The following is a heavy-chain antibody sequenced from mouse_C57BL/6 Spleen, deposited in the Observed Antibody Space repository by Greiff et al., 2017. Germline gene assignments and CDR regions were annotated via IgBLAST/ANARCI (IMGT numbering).Heavy chain of an antibody. CDR2: IYPGDGDT. CDR1: GYAFSSYW. J-gene: IGHJ4*01. CDR3: ASKERDYDYYAMDY. Sequence: VQLQQSGAELVKPGASVKISCKASGYAFSSYWMNWVKQRPGKGLEWIGQIYPGDGDTNYNGKFKGKATLTADKSSSTAYMQLSSLTSEDSAVYFCASKERDYDYYAMDYWGQGTSVTVSS. V-gene: IGHV1-80*01. D-gene: IGHD1-1*02.